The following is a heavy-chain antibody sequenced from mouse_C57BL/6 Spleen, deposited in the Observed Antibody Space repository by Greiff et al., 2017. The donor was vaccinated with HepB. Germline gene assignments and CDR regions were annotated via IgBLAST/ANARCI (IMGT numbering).Heavy chain of an antibody. CDR1: GFTFSDYY. Sequence: EVKVVESEGGLVQPGSSMKLSCTASGFTFSDYYMAWVRQVPEKGLEWVADINYDGSSTYYLDSLKSRFIISRDNAKNILYLQMSSLKSEDTATYYCARNYGLMDYWGQGTSVTVTS. CDR3: ARNYGLMDY. J-gene: IGHJ4*01. CDR2: INYDGSST. V-gene: IGHV5-16*01. D-gene: IGHD1-1*01.